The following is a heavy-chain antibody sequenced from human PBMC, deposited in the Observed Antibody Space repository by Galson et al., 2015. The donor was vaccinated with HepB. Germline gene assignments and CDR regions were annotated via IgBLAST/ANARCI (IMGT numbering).Heavy chain of an antibody. CDR2: ISSSSSYI. CDR1: GFTFSSYS. D-gene: IGHD5-12*01. J-gene: IGHJ6*02. Sequence: SLRLSCAASGFTFSSYSMNWVRQAPGKGLEWVSSISSSSSYIYYADSVKGRFTISRDNAKNSLYLQMNSLRAEDTAVYYCAREGTHSGYDLYYYYYGMDVWGQGTTVTVSS. V-gene: IGHV3-21*01. CDR3: AREGTHSGYDLYYYYYGMDV.